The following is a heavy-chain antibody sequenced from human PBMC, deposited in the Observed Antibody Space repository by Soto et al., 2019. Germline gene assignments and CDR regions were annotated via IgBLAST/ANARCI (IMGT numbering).Heavy chain of an antibody. Sequence: SETLSLTCTVSGGSISSGGYYWSWIRQHPGKGLEWIGYIYYSGSTYYKQSLKNRVTISVDTSKKQFSLKLSSVTAADTAVYYCARVGGINWFDPWGQGTLVTVSS. D-gene: IGHD3-16*01. J-gene: IGHJ5*02. CDR2: IYYSGST. CDR3: ARVGGINWFDP. V-gene: IGHV4-31*03. CDR1: GGSISSGGYY.